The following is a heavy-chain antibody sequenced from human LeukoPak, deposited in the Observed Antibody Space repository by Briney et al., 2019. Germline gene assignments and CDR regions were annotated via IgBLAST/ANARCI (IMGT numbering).Heavy chain of an antibody. D-gene: IGHD6-13*01. V-gene: IGHV1-69*13. CDR1: GGAFTSYA. CDR2: IIPVFGAA. Sequence: ASVKVSCKASGGAFTSYAISWVRQAPGQGLEWVGGIIPVFGAANYAQKFQGRVTITADDSTGTAYMELSTLRSDDTAVYYCAREGGYSSRSDGFTFGLDVWGQGTTVTVSS. CDR3: AREGGYSSRSDGFTFGLDV. J-gene: IGHJ6*02.